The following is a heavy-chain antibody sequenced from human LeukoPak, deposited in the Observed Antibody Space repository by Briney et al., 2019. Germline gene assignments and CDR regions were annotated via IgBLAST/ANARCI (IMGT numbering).Heavy chain of an antibody. J-gene: IGHJ6*03. CDR3: ARGRHDITMIVVVMTSVSYYLDV. V-gene: IGHV4-34*01. D-gene: IGHD3-22*01. Sequence: KPSETLSLTGAVYGGSFSGYHWTWIRQSPGKGLEWIGDINPSGSTYYNPSLKSRLTISVDTSKNQFSLKLRSVTAADTAVYYCARGRHDITMIVVVMTSVSYYLDVWGQGTTVTVSS. CDR2: INPSGST. CDR1: GGSFSGYH.